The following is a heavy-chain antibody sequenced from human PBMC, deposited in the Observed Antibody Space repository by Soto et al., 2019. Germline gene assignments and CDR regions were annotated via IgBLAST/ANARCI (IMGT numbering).Heavy chain of an antibody. V-gene: IGHV4-30-4*01. CDR1: GGSISSGDYY. Sequence: SETLSLTCTVSGGSISSGDYYWSWIRQPPGKGLEWIGYIYYSGSAYYNPSLKSRVTISVDTSKNQFSLKLSSVTAADTAVYYCARLGYDFWSGYSNYWGQGTLVTVSS. CDR2: IYYSGSA. D-gene: IGHD3-3*01. CDR3: ARLGYDFWSGYSNY. J-gene: IGHJ4*02.